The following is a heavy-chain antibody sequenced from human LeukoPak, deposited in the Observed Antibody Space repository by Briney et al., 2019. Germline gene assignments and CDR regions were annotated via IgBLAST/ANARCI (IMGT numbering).Heavy chain of an antibody. CDR2: ISSSGIYT. CDR3: ASLHYYDSSGRDY. Sequence: TRGPLRLSCAASGFTLRNYSMTWVPQAPGKGLKWVSTISSSGIYTYYADSVKGRFTISRDDAKNSLYLQMNSLRAEDTAVYYCASLHYYDSSGRDYWGQGTLVTVSS. V-gene: IGHV3-21*01. CDR1: GFTLRNYS. D-gene: IGHD3-22*01. J-gene: IGHJ4*02.